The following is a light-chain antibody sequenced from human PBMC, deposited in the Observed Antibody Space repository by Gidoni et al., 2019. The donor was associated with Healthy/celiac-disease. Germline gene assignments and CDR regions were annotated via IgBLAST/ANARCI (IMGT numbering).Light chain of an antibody. CDR1: QCISSY. Sequence: DIQSTQSPSFLSASVGDRVTITCRPSQCISSYLAWYQQKPGKAPTLLLYAASTLQSGVPSRCSGSGSGTEFTLTTSSLQPEDFATYYCQQLNSYPRAFGGGTKVEIK. J-gene: IGKJ4*01. CDR3: QQLNSYPRA. CDR2: AAS. V-gene: IGKV1-9*01.